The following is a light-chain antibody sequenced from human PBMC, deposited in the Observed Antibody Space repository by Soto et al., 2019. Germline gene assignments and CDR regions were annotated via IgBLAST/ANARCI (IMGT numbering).Light chain of an antibody. CDR3: QQYGSSLTWT. Sequence: IVLTQYPATLSLSPGEGATLSCRASQSVSSSYLAWYQQKPGQAPRLLIYGASSRATGIPDRFSGSGSGTDFTLTISRLEPEDFAVYYCQQYGSSLTWTFGQGTKVDIK. J-gene: IGKJ1*01. CDR1: QSVSSSY. CDR2: GAS. V-gene: IGKV3-20*01.